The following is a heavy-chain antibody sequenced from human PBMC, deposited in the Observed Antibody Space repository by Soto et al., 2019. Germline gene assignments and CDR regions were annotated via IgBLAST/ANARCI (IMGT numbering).Heavy chain of an antibody. J-gene: IGHJ4*02. CDR2: IYYSGNT. CDR1: GGSVSSGGYY. Sequence: HVHLQESGPGLVRPSQILSLTCTVSGGSVSSGGYYWSWIRQRPGKGLEWIGSIYYSGNTYYNPSINSRVTISIATSQNQFSLNLSSMTAADTAVYYCARVLSTHFESWGQGILVTVSS. V-gene: IGHV4-31*03. CDR3: ARVLSTHFES. D-gene: IGHD6-13*01.